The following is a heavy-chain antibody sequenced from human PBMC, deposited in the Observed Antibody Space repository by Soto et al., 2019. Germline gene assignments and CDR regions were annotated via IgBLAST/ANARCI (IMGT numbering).Heavy chain of an antibody. CDR2: IIPLFGTV. D-gene: IGHD4-17*01. Sequence: SVKVSCKASGVTFTSFTITWIRQAPGQGLEWMGGIIPLFGTVNYAQNFQGRLTITADESTTTAYMELSSLRSEDTAVYYCARETTTVTRDYFYYGMDVWGQGTTVTVSS. CDR1: GVTFTSFT. J-gene: IGHJ6*02. CDR3: ARETTTVTRDYFYYGMDV. V-gene: IGHV1-69*13.